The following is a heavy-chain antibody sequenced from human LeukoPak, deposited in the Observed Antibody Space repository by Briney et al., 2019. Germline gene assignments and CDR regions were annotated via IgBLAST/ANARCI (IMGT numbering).Heavy chain of an antibody. D-gene: IGHD4-11*01. CDR1: GGSINNYF. J-gene: IGHJ4*02. Sequence: SETLSLTCTVSGGSINNYFWSWIRQPAGKGLEWIGRIYSSGNTNYNPSLRSPVTMSIDTSKNQFSLKVTSVTDADTAVYYCARDPYNNSPFDYWGQGTLVTVSS. CDR2: IYSSGNT. CDR3: ARDPYNNSPFDY. V-gene: IGHV4-4*07.